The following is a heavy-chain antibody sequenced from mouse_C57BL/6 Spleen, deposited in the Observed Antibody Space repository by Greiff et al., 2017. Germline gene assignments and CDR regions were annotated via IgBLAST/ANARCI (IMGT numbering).Heavy chain of an antibody. D-gene: IGHD6-2*01. CDR2: IYPRSGNT. Sequence: VQGVESGAELARPGASVKLSCKASGYTFTSYGISWVKQRTGQGLEWIGEIYPRSGNTYYNEKFKGKATLTADKSSSTAYMELRSLTSEDSAVYFCARRESFAYWGQGTLVTVSA. CDR3: ARRESFAY. CDR1: GYTFTSYG. J-gene: IGHJ3*01. V-gene: IGHV1-81*01.